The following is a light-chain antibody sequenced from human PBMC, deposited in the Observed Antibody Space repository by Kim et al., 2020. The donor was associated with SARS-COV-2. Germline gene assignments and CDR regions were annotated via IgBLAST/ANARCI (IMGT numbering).Light chain of an antibody. CDR1: SSNIGSNT. CDR2: GNN. V-gene: IGLV1-44*01. CDR3: AAWDDSLNGWV. Sequence: GQRVTISCSGSSSNIGSNTVNWYQQLPRTAPKLVIYGNNQRPSGVPDRISGSKSGTSASLAISGLQSEDEADYYCAAWDDSLNGWVFGGGTQLTVL. J-gene: IGLJ3*02.